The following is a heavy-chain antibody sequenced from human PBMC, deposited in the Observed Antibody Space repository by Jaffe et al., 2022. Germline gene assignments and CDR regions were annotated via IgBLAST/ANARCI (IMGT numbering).Heavy chain of an antibody. CDR2: ISWDGGST. CDR3: AKDMRPLRDGFGELDFDY. J-gene: IGHJ4*02. CDR1: GFTFDDYA. V-gene: IGHV3-43D*04. Sequence: EVQLVESGGVVVQPGGSLRLSCAASGFTFDDYAMHWVRQAPGKGLEWVSLISWDGGSTYYADSVKGRFTISRDNSKNSLYLQMNSLRAEDTALYYCAKDMRPLRDGFGELDFDYWGQGTLVTVSS. D-gene: IGHD3-10*01.